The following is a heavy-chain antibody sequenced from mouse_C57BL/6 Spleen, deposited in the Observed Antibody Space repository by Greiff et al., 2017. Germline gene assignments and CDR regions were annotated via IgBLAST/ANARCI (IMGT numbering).Heavy chain of an antibody. Sequence: VQRVESGAELVRPGASVTLSCKASGYTFTDYEMHWVKQTPVHGLEWIGAIDPETGGTAYNQKFKGKAILTADNSSSTAYMELRSLTSEDSAVYYCTKVLLYAMDYWGQGTSVTVSS. CDR1: GYTFTDYE. CDR3: TKVLLYAMDY. D-gene: IGHD5-1*01. J-gene: IGHJ4*01. CDR2: IDPETGGT. V-gene: IGHV1-15*01.